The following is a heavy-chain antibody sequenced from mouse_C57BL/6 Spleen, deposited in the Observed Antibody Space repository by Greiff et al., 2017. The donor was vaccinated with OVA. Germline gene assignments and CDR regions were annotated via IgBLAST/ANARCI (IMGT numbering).Heavy chain of an antibody. D-gene: IGHD2-2*01. CDR1: GFTFSSYA. V-gene: IGHV5-4*01. CDR2: ISDGGSYT. J-gene: IGHJ1*03. CDR3: ARDFWLRYFDV. Sequence: EVQVVESGGGLVKPGGSLKLSCAASGFTFSSYAMSWVRQTPEKRLEWVATISDGGSYTYYPDNVKGRFTISRDNAKNNLYLQMSHLKSEDTAMYYCARDFWLRYFDVWGTGTTVTVSS.